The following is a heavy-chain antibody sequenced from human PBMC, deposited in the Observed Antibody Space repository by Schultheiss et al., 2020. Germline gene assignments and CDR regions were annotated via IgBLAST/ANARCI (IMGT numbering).Heavy chain of an antibody. V-gene: IGHV3-48*04. CDR3: ARAFDTLNCSSTSCQTCDYMDV. J-gene: IGHJ6*03. D-gene: IGHD2-2*01. CDR2: ISSSSSNI. CDR1: GFTFSSYS. Sequence: GGSLRLSCAASGFTFSSYSMNWVRQAPGKGLEWVSYISSSSSNIYYADSVKGRFTISRDNAKNSLYLQMNSLRAEDTAVYYCARAFDTLNCSSTSCQTCDYMDVWGKGTTVTVSS.